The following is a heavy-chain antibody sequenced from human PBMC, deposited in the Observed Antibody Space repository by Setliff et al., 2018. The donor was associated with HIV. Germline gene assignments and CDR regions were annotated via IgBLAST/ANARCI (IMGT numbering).Heavy chain of an antibody. CDR2: INHSGST. J-gene: IGHJ4*02. CDR1: GGSFSGYD. D-gene: IGHD6-13*01. CDR3: ARGRGSSSSWPIDY. V-gene: IGHV4-34*01. Sequence: SETLSLTCAVYGGSFSGYDWSWIRQPPGKGLEWIGEINHSGSTNYNPSLKSRVTISVDTSKNQFSLKLSSVTAADTAVYFCARGRGSSSSWPIDYWGQGTLVTVS.